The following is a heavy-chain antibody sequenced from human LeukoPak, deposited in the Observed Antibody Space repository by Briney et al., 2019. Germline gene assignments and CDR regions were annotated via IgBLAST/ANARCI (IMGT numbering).Heavy chain of an antibody. Sequence: GGSLRLSCAASGFTFSTYTMNWVRQAPGKGLEWVPSITRSSSHIYYADSVKGRFTISRDNAKNSLYLQMNSLRAEDTAVYYCARESSSWYYFDYWGQGTLVTVSS. J-gene: IGHJ4*02. CDR3: ARESSSWYYFDY. V-gene: IGHV3-21*01. CDR2: ITRSSSHI. D-gene: IGHD6-13*01. CDR1: GFTFSTYT.